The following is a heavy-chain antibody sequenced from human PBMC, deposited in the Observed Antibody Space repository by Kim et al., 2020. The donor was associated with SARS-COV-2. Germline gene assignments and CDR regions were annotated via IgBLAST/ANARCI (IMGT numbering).Heavy chain of an antibody. CDR1: GFSLSTSGVV. Sequence: SGPTLVKPTQTLTLTCTFSGFSLSTSGVVVGWIRQPPGKALEWLAIIYWDDDKRYSPSLKSRLTITKDTSKNQVVLTLTNMDPVDTATYYCAHRRRSSTWYNFDYWGQGTLVTVSS. CDR2: IYWDDDK. J-gene: IGHJ4*02. V-gene: IGHV2-5*02. CDR3: AHRRRSSTWYNFDY. D-gene: IGHD6-13*01.